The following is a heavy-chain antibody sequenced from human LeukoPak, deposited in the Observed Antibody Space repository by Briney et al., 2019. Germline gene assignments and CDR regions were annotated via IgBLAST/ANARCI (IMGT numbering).Heavy chain of an antibody. J-gene: IGHJ4*02. CDR3: ARDFLATTNDY. V-gene: IGHV3-21*01. Sequence: GGSLRLSCAASGFTFSSHSMNWVRQAPGKGLEWVSSISSSSSYIYYADSVKGRFTISRDNAMNSLYLQMNSLRAEDTAVYYCARDFLATTNDYWGQGTLVTVSS. CDR2: ISSSSSYI. D-gene: IGHD5-12*01. CDR1: GFTFSSHS.